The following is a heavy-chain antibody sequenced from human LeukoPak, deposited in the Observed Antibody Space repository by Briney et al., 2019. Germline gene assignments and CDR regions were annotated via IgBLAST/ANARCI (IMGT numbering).Heavy chain of an antibody. V-gene: IGHV4-4*07. CDR1: GGSISYYY. D-gene: IGHD6-6*01. Sequence: SETLSLTCSVSGGSISYYYWSWIRQSPGKGLEWIGRIYTSGSTNYNPSLKSRVTMSVDTSKSQFSLKLSSVTAADTAVYYCARLPHSSSPFDYWGQGTLVTVSS. CDR2: IYTSGST. CDR3: ARLPHSSSPFDY. J-gene: IGHJ4*02.